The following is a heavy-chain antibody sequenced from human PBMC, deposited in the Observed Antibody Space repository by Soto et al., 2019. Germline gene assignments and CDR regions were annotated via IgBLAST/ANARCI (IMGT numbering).Heavy chain of an antibody. Sequence: ASVKVSCKSSGYTFTSYCMSWVRQAPGQGLEWMGWISAYNGNTNYAQKLQGRVTMTTDTSTSTAYMELRSLRSDDTAVYYCARVLARNAFDIWGQGTMVTVSS. D-gene: IGHD3-3*01. V-gene: IGHV1-18*01. J-gene: IGHJ3*02. CDR1: GYTFTSYC. CDR3: ARVLARNAFDI. CDR2: ISAYNGNT.